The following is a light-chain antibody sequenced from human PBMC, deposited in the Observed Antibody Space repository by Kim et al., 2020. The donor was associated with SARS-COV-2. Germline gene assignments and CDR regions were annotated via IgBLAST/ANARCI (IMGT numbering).Light chain of an antibody. CDR1: QTVSGSY. Sequence: SAGESATLSCRASQTVSGSYLAWYQQTPGQAPRLLISQASIRATGVPDRFSGSGSGTDFTLTVSRLEPEDFAMYYCQQSGSSPKTFGQGTKVDIK. CDR3: QQSGSSPKT. V-gene: IGKV3-20*01. J-gene: IGKJ1*01. CDR2: QAS.